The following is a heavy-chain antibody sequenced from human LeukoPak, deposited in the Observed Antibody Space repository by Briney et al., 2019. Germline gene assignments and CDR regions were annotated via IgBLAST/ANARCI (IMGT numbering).Heavy chain of an antibody. D-gene: IGHD4-17*01. J-gene: IGHJ4*02. Sequence: GASVKVSCKASGYTFTSYYMHWVRQAPGQGLEWMGIINPSGGSTSYAQKFQGRVTMTRDMSTSTVYMELSSLRSEDTAVYYCAREGRDYGDYETLDYWGQGTLVTVSS. V-gene: IGHV1-46*01. CDR3: AREGRDYGDYETLDY. CDR2: INPSGGST. CDR1: GYTFTSYY.